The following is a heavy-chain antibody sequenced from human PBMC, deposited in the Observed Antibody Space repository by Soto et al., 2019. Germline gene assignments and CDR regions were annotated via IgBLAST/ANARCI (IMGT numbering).Heavy chain of an antibody. Sequence: DVQLLESGGDLVQPGGSLRLSCAASGFTFSSYAMSWVRQAPVKGLEWVSTISGSGDSTYYADSVKGRFTISRDNSKNTLYLQMSSLRAEDTAIYYCAKGHYYDTSGYFGYWGQGTLVTVSS. CDR1: GFTFSSYA. V-gene: IGHV3-23*01. J-gene: IGHJ4*02. CDR2: ISGSGDST. D-gene: IGHD3-22*01. CDR3: AKGHYYDTSGYFGY.